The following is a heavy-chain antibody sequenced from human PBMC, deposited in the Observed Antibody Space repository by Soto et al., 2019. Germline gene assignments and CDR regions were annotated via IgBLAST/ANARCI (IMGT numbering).Heavy chain of an antibody. J-gene: IGHJ1*01. CDR1: GFTFRSYV. D-gene: IGHD3-16*01. Sequence: QVQLVESGGGVVQPRTSLRVSCVGSGFTFRSYVIHWVRQAPGKGLEWVALTSYDGGDKYYGDSVRGRFTISRDNSRNTVDLQMDSLRLEDTALYYCARWGTTGGLDVWGQGTLVSVSS. V-gene: IGHV3-30*19. CDR3: ARWGTTGGLDV. CDR2: TSYDGGDK.